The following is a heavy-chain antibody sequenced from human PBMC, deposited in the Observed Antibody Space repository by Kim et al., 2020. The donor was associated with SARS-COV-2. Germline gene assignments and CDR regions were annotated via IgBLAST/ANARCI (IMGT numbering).Heavy chain of an antibody. J-gene: IGHJ6*03. V-gene: IGHV1-8*01. Sequence: AQKFQGRVTMTRNTSISTAYMELSSLRSEDTAVYYCARTRGYYYYYYMDVWGKGTTVTVSS. CDR3: ARTRGYYYYYYMDV. D-gene: IGHD3-10*01.